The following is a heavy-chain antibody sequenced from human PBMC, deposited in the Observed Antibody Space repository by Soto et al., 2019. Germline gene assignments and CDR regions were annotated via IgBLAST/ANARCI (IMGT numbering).Heavy chain of an antibody. CDR1: GGTFRGYY. D-gene: IGHD3-3*01. V-gene: IGHV4-34*01. CDR3: ARGRTYYDSWRGHYTVTNAAFHF. J-gene: IGHJ3*01. Sequence: QVQLQQWGAGLLKPSETLSLTCAVYGGTFRGYYWSWVRQPPCKGLEWIGQINHSGSTDYNSSLNSRVPISMDSSTCQYPLTRRSVTAADTAVYYWARGRTYYDSWRGHYTVTNAAFHFWGQATMVTVSS. CDR2: INHSGST.